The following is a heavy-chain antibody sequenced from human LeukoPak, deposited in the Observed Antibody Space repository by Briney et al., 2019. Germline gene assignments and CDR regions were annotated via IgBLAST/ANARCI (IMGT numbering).Heavy chain of an antibody. J-gene: IGHJ4*02. V-gene: IGHV4-38-2*02. Sequence: SETLSLTCTVSGYSISSGYYWGWIRQPPGKGLEWIGSIYHSGSTYYNPSLKSRVTISVDTSKNQFSLKLSSVTAADTAVYYCAREGIVGATSFDYWGQGTLVTVSS. CDR2: IYHSGST. CDR3: AREGIVGATSFDY. D-gene: IGHD1-26*01. CDR1: GYSISSGYY.